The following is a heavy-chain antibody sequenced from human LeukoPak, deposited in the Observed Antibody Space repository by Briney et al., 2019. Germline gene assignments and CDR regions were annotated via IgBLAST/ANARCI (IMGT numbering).Heavy chain of an antibody. D-gene: IGHD6-19*01. CDR1: GYTLTELS. Sequence: ASVKVSCKVSGYTLTELSMHWVRQAPGKGLEWMGGFDPEDGETIYAQKFQGRVTMTEDTSTDTAYMELSSLRSEDTAVYYCATQGYSSVAKHYFDYWDQGTLVTVSS. CDR2: FDPEDGET. V-gene: IGHV1-24*01. CDR3: ATQGYSSVAKHYFDY. J-gene: IGHJ4*02.